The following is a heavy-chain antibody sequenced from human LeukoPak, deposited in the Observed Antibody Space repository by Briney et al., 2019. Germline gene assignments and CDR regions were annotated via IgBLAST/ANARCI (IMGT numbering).Heavy chain of an antibody. J-gene: IGHJ4*02. CDR1: GDSVSRNSAS. Sequence: PSQTLSLTCAISGDSVSRNSASWNWIRQSPSRGLEWLGRTYYRSKWYDDYAVSVRGRITISPDTSKNHFSLHFNSVTPEDTAVYYCARGGFGDYVSSFDYWGQGTLVTVPS. CDR3: ARGGFGDYVSSFDY. V-gene: IGHV6-1*01. CDR2: TYYRSKWYD. D-gene: IGHD4-17*01.